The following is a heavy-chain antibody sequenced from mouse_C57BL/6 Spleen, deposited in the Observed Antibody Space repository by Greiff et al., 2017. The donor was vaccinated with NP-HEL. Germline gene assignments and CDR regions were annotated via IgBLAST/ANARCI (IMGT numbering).Heavy chain of an antibody. D-gene: IGHD2-4*01. Sequence: EVQLQQSGPELVKPGASVKMSCKASGYTFTDYNMHWVKQSHGKSLEWIGYINPNNGGTSYNQKFKGKATLTVNKSSSTAYMELRSLTSEDSAVYYCASQPLYDYDAAWFAYWGQGTLVTVSA. CDR3: ASQPLYDYDAAWFAY. J-gene: IGHJ3*01. V-gene: IGHV1-22*01. CDR2: INPNNGGT. CDR1: GYTFTDYN.